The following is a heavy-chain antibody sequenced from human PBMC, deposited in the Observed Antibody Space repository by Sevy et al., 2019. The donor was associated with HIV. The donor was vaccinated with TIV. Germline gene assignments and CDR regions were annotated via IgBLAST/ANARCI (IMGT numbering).Heavy chain of an antibody. V-gene: IGHV3-7*01. CDR3: ARDNGNYYFHY. Sequence: GGSLRLSCAASGFTFSKYWMGWVRQAPGKGLEWVANIKQDAGQKYYVDSVKGRFTISRDNAKNSLFLQMNSLRAEDTAVYFCARDNGNYYFHYWGQGTLVTVSS. D-gene: IGHD1-7*01. CDR1: GFTFSKYW. CDR2: IKQDAGQK. J-gene: IGHJ4*02.